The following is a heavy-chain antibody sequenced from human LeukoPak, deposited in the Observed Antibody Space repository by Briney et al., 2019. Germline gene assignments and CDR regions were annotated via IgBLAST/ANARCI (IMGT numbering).Heavy chain of an antibody. CDR3: ARERQSSSWYPGESGWFDP. D-gene: IGHD6-13*01. CDR2: IYTSGST. J-gene: IGHJ5*02. V-gene: IGHV4-4*07. Sequence: SETLSLTCTVSGGSISSYYWSWIRQPAGKGLEWIGRIYTSGSTNYNPSLKSRVTMSVDTSKNQFSLKLSSVTAADTAVYYCARERQSSSWYPGESGWFDPWGQGTLVTVSS. CDR1: GGSISSYY.